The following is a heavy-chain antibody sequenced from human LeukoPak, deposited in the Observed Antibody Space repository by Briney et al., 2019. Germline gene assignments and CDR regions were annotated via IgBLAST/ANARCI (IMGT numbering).Heavy chain of an antibody. CDR3: ARQSKGIIVITDFQH. J-gene: IGHJ1*01. V-gene: IGHV4-39*01. Sequence: KSSETLSLTCTVSGGSISSSSDYWGWIRQPPGKGLEWIGSIYYSGNTYYSPSLKSRVTISVDTSKNLFSLKLSSVTAADTAVYYCARQSKGIIVITDFQHWGQGTLVTVSS. CDR1: GGSISSSSDY. D-gene: IGHD3-22*01. CDR2: IYYSGNT.